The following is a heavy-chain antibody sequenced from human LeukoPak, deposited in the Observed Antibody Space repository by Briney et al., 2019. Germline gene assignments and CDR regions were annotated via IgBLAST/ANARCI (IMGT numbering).Heavy chain of an antibody. V-gene: IGHV1-18*01. CDR3: ARGGYDILTGPNWFDP. J-gene: IGHJ5*02. D-gene: IGHD3-9*01. CDR1: GYTLTSYG. CDR2: ISAYNGNT. Sequence: ASVKVSCKASGYTLTSYGISWVRQAPGQGLEWMGWISAYNGNTNYAQKLQGRVTMTTDTSTSTAYMELRSLRSDDTAVYYCARGGYDILTGPNWFDPWGQGTLVTVSS.